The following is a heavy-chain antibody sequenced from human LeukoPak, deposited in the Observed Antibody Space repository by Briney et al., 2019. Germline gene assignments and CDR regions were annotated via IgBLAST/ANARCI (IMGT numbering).Heavy chain of an antibody. D-gene: IGHD3-22*01. CDR2: IWYDGSNK. J-gene: IGHJ4*02. CDR1: GFTFSSYG. Sequence: GGSLRLSCAASGFTFSSYGMHWVRQAPGKGLEWMAVIWYDGSNKYYADSVKGRFTISRDNSKNTLYLQMNSLRAEDTAVYYCARDPGYYDSSGYLLDYWGQGTLVTVSS. V-gene: IGHV3-33*01. CDR3: ARDPGYYDSSGYLLDY.